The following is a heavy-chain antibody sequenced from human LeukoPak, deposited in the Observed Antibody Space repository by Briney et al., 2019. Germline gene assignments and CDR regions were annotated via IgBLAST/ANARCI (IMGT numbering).Heavy chain of an antibody. V-gene: IGHV4-59*01. J-gene: IGHJ6*03. CDR2: IYYSGST. Sequence: SETLSLTCTVSGGSISSYYWSWIRQPPGKGLEWIGYIYYSGSTNYNPSLKSRVTISVDTSKNQFSLKLSSVTAADTAVYYCARSPQNYYYYYYMDVWGKGTTVTISS. CDR3: ARSPQNYYYYYYMDV. CDR1: GGSISSYY.